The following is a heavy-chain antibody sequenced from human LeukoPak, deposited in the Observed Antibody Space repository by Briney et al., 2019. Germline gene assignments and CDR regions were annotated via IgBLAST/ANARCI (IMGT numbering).Heavy chain of an antibody. D-gene: IGHD6-19*01. J-gene: IGHJ4*02. Sequence: GGSLRLSCAASGFTFDDYAMHWVRQAPGKGLMWVSRINNDGSTTNYADSVKGRFTISRDNAKSTLHLQMNSLRADDTAVYYCASGGGWVFFNWGQGTLVTVSS. V-gene: IGHV3-74*01. CDR1: GFTFDDYA. CDR2: INNDGSTT. CDR3: ASGGGWVFFN.